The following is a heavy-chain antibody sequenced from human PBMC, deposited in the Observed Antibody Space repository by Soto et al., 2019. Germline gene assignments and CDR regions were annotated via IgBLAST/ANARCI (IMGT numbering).Heavy chain of an antibody. Sequence: QVQLQESGPGLVKPSQTLSLTCTVSGGSITSGGYYWSWIRQHPGKGLEWIGYIYYSGSTYYNPSLKSRVTISVDTSKNHFSLKLSSVTPADTAVYYCASRDSSRWYWFDPWGQGTLVTVSP. CDR1: GGSITSGGYY. CDR3: ASRDSSRWYWFDP. CDR2: IYYSGST. V-gene: IGHV4-31*03. D-gene: IGHD6-13*01. J-gene: IGHJ5*02.